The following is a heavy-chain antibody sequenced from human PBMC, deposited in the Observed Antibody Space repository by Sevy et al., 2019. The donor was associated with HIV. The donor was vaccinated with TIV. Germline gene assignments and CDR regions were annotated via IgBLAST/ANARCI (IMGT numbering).Heavy chain of an antibody. CDR2: INPNSGGK. CDR3: ARDSDYYDSSGLPDP. D-gene: IGHD3-22*01. V-gene: IGHV1-2*02. Sequence: ASVKVSCKASGYTFTGYYMHWVRQAPGQGLEWMGWINPNSGGKNYAQKFQGRVTMTRDTSISTAYMELSRLRSDDTAVYYCARDSDYYDSSGLPDPWGQGTLVTVSS. J-gene: IGHJ5*02. CDR1: GYTFTGYY.